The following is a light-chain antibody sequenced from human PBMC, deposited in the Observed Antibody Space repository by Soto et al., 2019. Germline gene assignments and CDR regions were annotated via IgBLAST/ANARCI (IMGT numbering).Light chain of an antibody. CDR2: EVT. CDR1: SSDIGNYNY. CDR3: SSYISSTTWV. J-gene: IGLJ3*02. V-gene: IGLV2-14*01. Sequence: QSVLTQPASVSGSPGQSITISCTGTSSDIGNYNYVSWYQQHPGKAPKLIIYEVTNRPSGVSDRFSGSKSGNTASLTISGLQAEDEADYHCSSYISSTTWVFGGGTKLTVL.